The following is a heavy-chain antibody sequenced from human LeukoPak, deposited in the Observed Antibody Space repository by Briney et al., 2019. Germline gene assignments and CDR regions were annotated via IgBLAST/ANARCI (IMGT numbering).Heavy chain of an antibody. CDR3: ARDAAGYYFDY. D-gene: IGHD3-10*01. CDR1: GGSISSYY. V-gene: IGHV4-59*01. CDR2: IYYSGST. J-gene: IGHJ4*02. Sequence: SETLSLTCTVSGGSISSYYWSWIRQPPGKGLEWIGYIYYSGSTNYNPSLKGRVTISVDTSKNQFSLKLSSVTVADTAVYYCARDAAGYYFDYWGQGTLVTVSS.